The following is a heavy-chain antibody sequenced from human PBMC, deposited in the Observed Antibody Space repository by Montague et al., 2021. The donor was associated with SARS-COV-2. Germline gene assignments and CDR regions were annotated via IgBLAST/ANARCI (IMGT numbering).Heavy chain of an antibody. CDR3: VRYSGWFYFDF. CDR1: GDSDGSNRLT. D-gene: IGHD6-19*01. Sequence: CAISGDSDGSNRLTRRWDEHTPALQSGWLGGRYYRSKRNNDYAPSVRGRLTVNPDASKNEFSLELNYVTTEDTAVYYCVRYSGWFYFDFWGQGTLVTVSS. J-gene: IGHJ4*02. CDR2: RYYRSKRNN. V-gene: IGHV6-1*01.